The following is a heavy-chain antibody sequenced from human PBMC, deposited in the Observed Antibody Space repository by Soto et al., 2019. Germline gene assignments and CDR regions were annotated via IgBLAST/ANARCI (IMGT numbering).Heavy chain of an antibody. D-gene: IGHD3-10*01. CDR2: ISYDGSDK. CDR1: GFTFSSYG. J-gene: IGHJ2*01. Sequence: QVQLVESGGGVVQPGRSLRLSCAASGFTFSSYGMHWVRQAPGKGLEWVAVISYDGSDKYYADSVKGRFTISRDNSNNTLYLQMDSLRAEDTAVYYCARDVTSGSGRGPDWYFDLWGRGTLVTVSS. CDR3: ARDVTSGSGRGPDWYFDL. V-gene: IGHV3-30*03.